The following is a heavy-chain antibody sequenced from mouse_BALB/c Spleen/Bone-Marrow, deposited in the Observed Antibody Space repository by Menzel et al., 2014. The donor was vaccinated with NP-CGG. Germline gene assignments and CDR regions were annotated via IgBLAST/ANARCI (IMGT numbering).Heavy chain of an antibody. Sequence: EVKLVESGGGLVKPGGSLKLSCAASGFTFSSYAMSWVRQSPEKRLEWVAEISSGGSYTYYPDTVTGRFTISRDNAKNTLYLEMSSLRSEDTAMYYCARGGNYLDYWGQGTTLTVSS. CDR1: GFTFSSYA. CDR3: ARGGNYLDY. V-gene: IGHV5-9-4*01. CDR2: ISSGGSYT. J-gene: IGHJ2*01.